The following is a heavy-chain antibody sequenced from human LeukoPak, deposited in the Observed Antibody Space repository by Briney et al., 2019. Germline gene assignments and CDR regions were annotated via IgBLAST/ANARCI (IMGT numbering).Heavy chain of an antibody. CDR2: ISYDGSNK. CDR3: AKDPKVGATLS. D-gene: IGHD1-26*01. J-gene: IGHJ5*02. V-gene: IGHV3-30*18. Sequence: GGSLRLSCAASGFTFSSYGMHWVRQAPGKGLEWVAVISYDGSNKYYADSVKGRFTISRDNSKNTLYLQMNSLRAEDTAVYYCAKDPKVGATLSWGQGTLVTVSS. CDR1: GFTFSSYG.